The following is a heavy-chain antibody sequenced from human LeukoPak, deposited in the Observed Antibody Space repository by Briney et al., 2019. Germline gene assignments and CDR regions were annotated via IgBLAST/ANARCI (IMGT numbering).Heavy chain of an antibody. V-gene: IGHV3-9*01. CDR1: GFTFDDYA. Sequence: GGSLRLSCAASGFTFDDYAMHWVRQAPGKGLEWVSGISWNSGSIGYADSVKGRFTISRDNAKNSLYLQMNSLRAEDTALYYCAKDMLGYCSSTSCRTEGGYYYYGVDVWGQGTTVTVSS. J-gene: IGHJ6*02. CDR2: ISWNSGSI. CDR3: AKDMLGYCSSTSCRTEGGYYYYGVDV. D-gene: IGHD2-2*01.